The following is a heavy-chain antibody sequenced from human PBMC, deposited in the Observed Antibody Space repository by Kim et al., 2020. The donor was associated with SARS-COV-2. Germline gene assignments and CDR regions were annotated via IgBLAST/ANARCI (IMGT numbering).Heavy chain of an antibody. J-gene: IGHJ5*02. V-gene: IGHV4-34*01. Sequence: SPSLNSRVTLSVDTSKNQFSLRLSSVTAADTAVYYCARGWGIRAHNWVDPWGQGTLVTVSS. CDR3: ARGWGIRAHNWVDP. D-gene: IGHD6-13*01.